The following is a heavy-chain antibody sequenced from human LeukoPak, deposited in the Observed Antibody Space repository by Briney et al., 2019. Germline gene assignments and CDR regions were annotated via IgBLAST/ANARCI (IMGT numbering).Heavy chain of an antibody. CDR2: IYYSGST. CDR3: ARSHMVRGVIFHEIARFDP. D-gene: IGHD3-10*01. V-gene: IGHV4-30-4*01. CDR1: GGSISSGDYY. J-gene: IGHJ5*02. Sequence: SETLSLTCTVSGGSISSGDYYWSWIRQPPGKGLEWIGYIYYSGSTYYNPSLKSRVTISADTSKNQFSLKLSSVAAADTAVYYCARSHMVRGVIFHEIARFDPWGQGTLVTVSS.